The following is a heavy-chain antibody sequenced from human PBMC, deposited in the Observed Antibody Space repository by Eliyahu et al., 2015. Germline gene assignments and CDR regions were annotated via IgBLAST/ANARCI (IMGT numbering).Heavy chain of an antibody. Sequence: EVQLVESGGGLVKPGGSLRLSCVVXGFTFRNGWMNWIRQSPGKGLEWVGRIKSQTDGATTNYAATVAGRFTISRDDSQSTLHLHMNSLQAEDTAVYYCSTGYQWLAGYFQYWGQGALVTVSS. CDR2: IKSQTDGATT. D-gene: IGHD6-19*01. CDR1: GFTFRNGW. V-gene: IGHV3-15*05. CDR3: STGYQWLAGYFQY. J-gene: IGHJ1*01.